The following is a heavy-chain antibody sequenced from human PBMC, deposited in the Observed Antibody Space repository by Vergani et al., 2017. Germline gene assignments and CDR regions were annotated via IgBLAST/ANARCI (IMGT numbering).Heavy chain of an antibody. Sequence: QLQLQESGPGLVKPSETLSLTCTVSGGSISSSSYYWGWIRQPPGKGLEWIGSIYYSGSTYYNPSLKSRVTISVDKSKNQFSLKLSSVTAADTAVYYCARGYYDYVWGSYRQGAFDYWGQGTLVTVSS. J-gene: IGHJ4*02. CDR2: IYYSGST. CDR3: ARGYYDYVWGSYRQGAFDY. D-gene: IGHD3-16*02. V-gene: IGHV4-39*07. CDR1: GGSISSSSYY.